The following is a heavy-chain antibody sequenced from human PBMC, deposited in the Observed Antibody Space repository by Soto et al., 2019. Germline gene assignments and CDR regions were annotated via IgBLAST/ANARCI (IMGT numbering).Heavy chain of an antibody. Sequence: QVQLVQSGAEVKKPGASVKVSCKASGYTFTSYYMHWVRQAPGQGLEWMGIINPSGGTTSYAQKFQGRVTMTRDTSTSIVYLELSSLRSEDTAVYYCARGPGTPFAFDIWGQGTMVTVSS. V-gene: IGHV1-46*01. CDR2: INPSGGTT. CDR3: ARGPGTPFAFDI. CDR1: GYTFTSYY. J-gene: IGHJ3*02.